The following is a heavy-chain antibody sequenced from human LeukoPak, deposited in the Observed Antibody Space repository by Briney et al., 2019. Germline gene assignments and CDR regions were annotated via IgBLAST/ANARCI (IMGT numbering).Heavy chain of an antibody. Sequence: ASVKVSCKASGGTFSSYAISWMRQAPGQGREWMGGIIPIFGTANYAQKFQGRVTITTDESTSTAYMELSSLRSEDTAVYYCASSRRYSSGWKTDYFDYWGQGTLVTVSS. CDR2: IIPIFGTA. V-gene: IGHV1-69*05. CDR3: ASSRRYSSGWKTDYFDY. D-gene: IGHD6-19*01. CDR1: GGTFSSYA. J-gene: IGHJ4*02.